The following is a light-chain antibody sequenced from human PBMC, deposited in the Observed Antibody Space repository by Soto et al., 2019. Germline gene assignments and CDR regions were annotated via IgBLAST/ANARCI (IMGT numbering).Light chain of an antibody. V-gene: IGKV1-39*01. J-gene: IGKJ2*01. Sequence: EIQMTQSPSSLSASVGDRVTITCRASQTISTDLNWYQQNPGKVPKLLIYAASTLQSGVPSRFSGSGSGTDFTLTISSLQPEDFATYYCQQSHGIPYTFGQGTKLEIK. CDR3: QQSHGIPYT. CDR2: AAS. CDR1: QTISTD.